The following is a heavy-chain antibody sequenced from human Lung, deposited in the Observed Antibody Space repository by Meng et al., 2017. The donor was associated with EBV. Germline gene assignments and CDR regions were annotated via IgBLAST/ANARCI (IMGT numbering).Heavy chain of an antibody. CDR1: GGSISSGGYS. CDR2: IYYSGST. J-gene: IGHJ4*02. D-gene: IGHD6-19*01. V-gene: IGHV4-30-2*03. Sequence: QRQLQESGSGLVKPSQTLSLPCAVSGGSISSGGYSWSWIRQPPGKGLEWIGYIYYSGSTYYNPSLKSRVTISVDTSKNQFSLKLSSVTAADTAVYYCARPSIAVAGWDYWGQGTLVTVSS. CDR3: ARPSIAVAGWDY.